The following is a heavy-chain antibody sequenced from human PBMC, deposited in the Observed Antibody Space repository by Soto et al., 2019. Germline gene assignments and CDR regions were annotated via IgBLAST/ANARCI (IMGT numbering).Heavy chain of an antibody. Sequence: QITLNESGPTLVKPTQTLTLTCTFSGFSLSTRDVGVGWIRQPPGEALEWLGVVYWDDSKTYSPSLESRLTFTKDTSKNQGFLRRTKMDPVDTATYYWAPCGGGVASFWGQGTLVTVSS. CDR1: GFSLSTRDVG. D-gene: IGHD2-2*01. CDR2: VYWDDSK. V-gene: IGHV2-5*02. J-gene: IGHJ4*02. CDR3: APCGGGVASF.